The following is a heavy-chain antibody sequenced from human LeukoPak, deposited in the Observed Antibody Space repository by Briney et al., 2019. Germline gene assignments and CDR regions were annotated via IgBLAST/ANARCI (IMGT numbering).Heavy chain of an antibody. CDR2: IYHSGST. CDR3: ARVFQTVRMRATYGSGSYKGMDV. D-gene: IGHD3-10*01. Sequence: SETLSLTCTVSGGSISSGGYYWSWIRQPPGKGLEWIGYIYHSGSTYYNPSLKSRVTISVDTSKNQFSLKLSSVTAADTAVYYCARVFQTVRMRATYGSGSYKGMDVWGQGTTVTVSS. CDR1: GGSISSGGYY. V-gene: IGHV4-30-2*01. J-gene: IGHJ6*02.